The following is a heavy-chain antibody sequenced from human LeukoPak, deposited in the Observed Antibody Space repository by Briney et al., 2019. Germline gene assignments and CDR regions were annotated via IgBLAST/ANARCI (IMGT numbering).Heavy chain of an antibody. CDR3: ARESDIVVVVAATRSDPQRIFDY. D-gene: IGHD2-15*01. J-gene: IGHJ4*02. CDR1: GFTFSSYA. V-gene: IGHV3-21*01. Sequence: GGSLRLSCAASGFTFSSYAMSWVRQAPGKGLEWVSSISSSSSYIYYADSVKGRFTISRDNAKNSLYLQMNSLRAEDTAVYYCARESDIVVVVAATRSDPQRIFDYWGQGTLVTVSS. CDR2: ISSSSSYI.